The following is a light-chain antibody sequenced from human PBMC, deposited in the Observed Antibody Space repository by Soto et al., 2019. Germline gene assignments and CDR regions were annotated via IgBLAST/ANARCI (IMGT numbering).Light chain of an antibody. CDR3: HQYGSSPWT. Sequence: EIMLTQSPGTLSLSPGERATLSCRASQRVYSSYLAWYQQRPGQAPRLLFYDASIRATGIPDRFSGSGSGTDFSLTISRLEPEDFAVYYCHQYGSSPWTFGQGTKVEIK. J-gene: IGKJ1*01. V-gene: IGKV3-20*01. CDR1: QRVYSSY. CDR2: DAS.